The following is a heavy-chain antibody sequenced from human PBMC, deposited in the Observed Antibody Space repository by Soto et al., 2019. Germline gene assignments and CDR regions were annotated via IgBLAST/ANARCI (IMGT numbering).Heavy chain of an antibody. Sequence: QITLKESGPTLVKPTQTLTLTCTFSGFSLSTSGVGVGWIRQPPGKALEWLALIYWDDDKRYSPSLKSRLTTXXATPKNQVVLTIPNMDPVDTATYYCAHVFQGRFDPWGQGTLVTVSS. CDR2: IYWDDDK. CDR3: AHVFQGRFDP. V-gene: IGHV2-5*02. D-gene: IGHD3-10*01. CDR1: GFSLSTSGVG. J-gene: IGHJ5*02.